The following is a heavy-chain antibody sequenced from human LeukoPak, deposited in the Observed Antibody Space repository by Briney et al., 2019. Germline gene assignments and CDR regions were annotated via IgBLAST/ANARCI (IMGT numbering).Heavy chain of an antibody. J-gene: IGHJ4*02. CDR1: GYTFTSYG. D-gene: IGHD6-19*01. V-gene: IGHV1-18*04. CDR3: AILGGPDSSGWYVVDY. CDR2: ISAYNGNT. Sequence: ASVKVSCKASGYTFTSYGISWVRQAPGQGLEWMGWISAYNGNTNYARKLQGRVTMTTDTSTSTAYMELRSLRSDDTAVYYCAILGGPDSSGWYVVDYWGQGTLVTVSS.